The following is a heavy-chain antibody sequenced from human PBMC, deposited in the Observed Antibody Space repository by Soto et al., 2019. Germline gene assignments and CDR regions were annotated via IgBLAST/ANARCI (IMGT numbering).Heavy chain of an antibody. CDR2: ISWDGGST. D-gene: IGHD5-18*01. V-gene: IGHV3-43*01. CDR1: GFTFDDYT. CDR3: AKVRDSYGPLGYGMDV. J-gene: IGHJ6*02. Sequence: DVQLVESGGVVVQPGGSLRLSCAASGFTFDDYTMHWVRQAPGKGLEWVSLISWDGGSTYYADSVKGRFTISRDNSKNSLYLQMNSLRTEDTALYYCAKVRDSYGPLGYGMDVWGQGTTVTVSS.